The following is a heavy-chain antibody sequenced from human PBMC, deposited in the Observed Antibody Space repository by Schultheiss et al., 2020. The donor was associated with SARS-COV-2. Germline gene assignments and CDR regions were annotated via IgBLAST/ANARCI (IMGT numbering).Heavy chain of an antibody. CDR1: GGSISSYY. D-gene: IGHD1-14*01. CDR2: IYYSGST. Sequence: SETLSLTCTVSGGSISSYYWSWIRQPPGKGLEWIGYIYYSGSTNYNPSLKSRVTISVDTSKNQFSLKLSSVTAADTAVYYCARSGTTPNPYYYYYGMDVWGQGTTVTVSS. J-gene: IGHJ6*02. V-gene: IGHV4-59*12. CDR3: ARSGTTPNPYYYYYGMDV.